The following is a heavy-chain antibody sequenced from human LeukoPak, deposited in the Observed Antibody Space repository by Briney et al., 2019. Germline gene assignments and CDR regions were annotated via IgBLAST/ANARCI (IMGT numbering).Heavy chain of an antibody. J-gene: IGHJ6*02. Sequence: PGGSLRLSCAASGFTFSSYSMNWVRQAPGKGLEWVSSISSSSSYIYYADSVKGRFTISRDNAKNSLYLQMNSLSAEDTAVYYCARDLPGYCSGGSCYSYYYYGMDVWGQGTTVTVSS. CDR1: GFTFSSYS. V-gene: IGHV3-21*01. D-gene: IGHD2-15*01. CDR2: ISSSSSYI. CDR3: ARDLPGYCSGGSCYSYYYYGMDV.